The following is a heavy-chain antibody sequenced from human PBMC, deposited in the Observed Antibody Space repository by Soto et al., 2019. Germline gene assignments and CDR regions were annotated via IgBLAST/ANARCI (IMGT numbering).Heavy chain of an antibody. V-gene: IGHV4-4*02. CDR1: GGSISSSNW. CDR3: ARNSGWYEGSPYYYYYGMDV. D-gene: IGHD6-19*01. CDR2: IYHSGST. Sequence: SETLSLTCAVSGGSISSSNWWSWVRQPPGKGLEWIGEIYHSGSTNYNPSLKSRVTISVDKSKNQFSLKLSSVTAADTAVYYCARNSGWYEGSPYYYYYGMDVWGQGTTVTVSS. J-gene: IGHJ6*02.